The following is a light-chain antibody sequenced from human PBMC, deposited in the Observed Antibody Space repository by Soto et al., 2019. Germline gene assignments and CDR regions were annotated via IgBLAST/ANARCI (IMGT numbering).Light chain of an antibody. J-gene: IGKJ1*01. CDR3: QHHNSYSQT. CDR1: QSIRHY. V-gene: IGKV1-5*01. Sequence: DIQMTQSPPTLSASVGDGVTITCRASQSIRHYLASYQQMPGKAPKLLIYGASTLQSGVPSRFSGSGSGTEFTLTISSLQPDDFGTYFCQHHNSYSQTFGQGTKV. CDR2: GAS.